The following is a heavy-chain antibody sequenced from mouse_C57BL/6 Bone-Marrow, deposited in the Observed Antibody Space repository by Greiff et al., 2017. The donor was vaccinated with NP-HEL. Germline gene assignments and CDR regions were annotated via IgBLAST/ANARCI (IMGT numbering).Heavy chain of an antibody. CDR2: IDPSDSYT. Sequence: VQLQQPGAELVMPGASVKLSCKASGYTFTSYWMHWVKQRPGQGLEWIGEIDPSDSYTNYNQKFKGKSTLTVDKSSSTAYMQLSSLTSEDSAVYYCARWGTMVTTDYFDYWGQGTTLTVSS. D-gene: IGHD2-2*01. CDR3: ARWGTMVTTDYFDY. V-gene: IGHV1-69*01. J-gene: IGHJ2*01. CDR1: GYTFTSYW.